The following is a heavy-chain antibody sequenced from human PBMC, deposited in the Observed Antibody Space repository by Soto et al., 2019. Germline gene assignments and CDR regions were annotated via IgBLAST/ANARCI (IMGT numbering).Heavy chain of an antibody. V-gene: IGHV4-34*01. CDR1: GVSFSGYY. J-gene: IGHJ4*02. D-gene: IGHD3-9*01. CDR3: ARVKGLRYFDWLLAPFFDY. CDR2: INHSGST. Sequence: SETLSLTCAVYGVSFSGYYWSWIRQPPGKGLEWIGEINHSGSTNYNPSLKSRVTISVDTSKNQFSLKLSSVTAADTAVYYCARVKGLRYFDWLLAPFFDYWGQGTLVTVSS.